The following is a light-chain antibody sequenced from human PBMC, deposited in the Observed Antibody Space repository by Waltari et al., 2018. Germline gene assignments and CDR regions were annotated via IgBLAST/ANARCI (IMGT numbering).Light chain of an antibody. V-gene: IGKV4-1*01. J-gene: IGKJ1*01. CDR1: QSVLYRSNNKND. CDR2: WAS. Sequence: DIVMTQSPDSLAVSLGERATINCRSSQSVLYRSNNKNDLAWYQQKPGQPPKLLIYWASTRESGVPDRFSGSESGTDFTLTISSLQAEDVAVYYCQQYFSTPRTFGQGTKVEIK. CDR3: QQYFSTPRT.